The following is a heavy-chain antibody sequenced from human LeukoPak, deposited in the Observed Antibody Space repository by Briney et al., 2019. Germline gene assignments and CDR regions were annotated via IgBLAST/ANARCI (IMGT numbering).Heavy chain of an antibody. CDR3: ARGATIQDAFDF. J-gene: IGHJ3*01. Sequence: ASVKVSCKASGYTFSRNGITWVRQAPGQGLEWMGWISAYNGNTNYAQKLQGRVTMTTDTSTNTAYMELRSLRSDDTAVYYCARGATIQDAFDFRGQGTMVTVSS. CDR2: ISAYNGNT. CDR1: GYTFSRNG. D-gene: IGHD5-24*01. V-gene: IGHV1-18*01.